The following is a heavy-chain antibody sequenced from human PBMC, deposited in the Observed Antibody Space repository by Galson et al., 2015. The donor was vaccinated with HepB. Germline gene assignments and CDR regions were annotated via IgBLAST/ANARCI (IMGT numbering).Heavy chain of an antibody. CDR2: TYYRSKWYN. CDR3: ARGQGIQLWFLRPLSMGMDV. J-gene: IGHJ6*02. CDR1: GDSVSSNSAA. V-gene: IGHV6-1*01. D-gene: IGHD5-18*01. Sequence: CAISGDSVSSNSAAWNWIRQSSSRGLEWLGRTYYRSKWYNDYAVSVKSRITINPDTSKNQFSLQLNSVTPEDTAVYYCARGQGIQLWFLRPLSMGMDVWGQGTTVTVSS.